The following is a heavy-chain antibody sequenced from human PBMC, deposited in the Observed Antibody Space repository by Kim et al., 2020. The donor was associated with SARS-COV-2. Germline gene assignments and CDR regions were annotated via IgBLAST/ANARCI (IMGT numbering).Heavy chain of an antibody. J-gene: IGHJ4*02. D-gene: IGHD3-22*01. V-gene: IGHV4-39*01. Sequence: YYTPSLKSRLTISKDTSKNQFSLKLTSVTAADTAVYYCAKTTGYYWDFDYWGQGTLVTVSS. CDR3: AKTTGYYWDFDY.